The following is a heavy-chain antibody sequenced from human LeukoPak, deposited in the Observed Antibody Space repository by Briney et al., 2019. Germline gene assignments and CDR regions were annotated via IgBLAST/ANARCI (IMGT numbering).Heavy chain of an antibody. V-gene: IGHV3-7*01. CDR1: GFTFSNYW. J-gene: IGHJ4*02. CDR2: IKQDGSEK. D-gene: IGHD2-2*01. CDR3: ASHSVGVLPIATFDY. Sequence: GGSLRLSCAASGFTFSNYWMSWVRQAPGKGLEWVANIKQDGSEKYYVDSVKGRFTISRDNPKNSLYLQMTSLRAGDTAMYFCASHSVGVLPIATFDYWGQGTLVTVSS.